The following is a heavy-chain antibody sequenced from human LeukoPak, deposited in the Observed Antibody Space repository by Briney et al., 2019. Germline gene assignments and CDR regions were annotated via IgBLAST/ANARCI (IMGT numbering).Heavy chain of an antibody. D-gene: IGHD3-16*02. CDR2: INHSGST. Sequence: SETLSLTCVVYGGSFSAYYWSWIRQPPGKGLEWVAEINHSGSTNYSPSLKSRVTISVDTSKNQFSLKLSSVTAADTAVYYCARVGVIMITFGGVIVHANLDYWGQGTLVTVSS. J-gene: IGHJ4*02. CDR3: ARVGVIMITFGGVIVHANLDY. CDR1: GGSFSAYY. V-gene: IGHV4-34*01.